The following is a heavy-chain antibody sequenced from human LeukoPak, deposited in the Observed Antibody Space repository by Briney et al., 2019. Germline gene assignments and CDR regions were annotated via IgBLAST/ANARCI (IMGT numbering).Heavy chain of an antibody. CDR3: ARETAWPENTPMILFSHFDY. CDR1: GGSISGFH. J-gene: IGHJ4*02. Sequence: SETLSLTCSVSGGSISGFHWSWIRQTAGKGLEWIDRVSTSGNTFYNPSLESRVTMSADTSGIHFSLNLTSVTAADTAVYYCARETAWPENTPMILFSHFDYWGRGILVTVSS. CDR2: VSTSGNT. V-gene: IGHV4-4*07. D-gene: IGHD3/OR15-3a*01.